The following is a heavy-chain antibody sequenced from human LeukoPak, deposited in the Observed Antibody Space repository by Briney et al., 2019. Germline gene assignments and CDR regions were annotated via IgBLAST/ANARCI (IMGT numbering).Heavy chain of an antibody. CDR2: IRYDGSNK. V-gene: IGHV3-30*02. CDR3: AKDPDCTSGVCYTFFDY. J-gene: IGHJ4*02. CDR1: GFTFSSYG. D-gene: IGHD2-8*01. Sequence: GGSLRLSCAASGFTFSSYGMYWVRQAPGKGLEWVTFIRYDGSNKYYADFVKGRFTISRDNSKNTLYLQMNSLRAEDTAVYYCAKDPDCTSGVCYTFFDYWGQGTLVTVSS.